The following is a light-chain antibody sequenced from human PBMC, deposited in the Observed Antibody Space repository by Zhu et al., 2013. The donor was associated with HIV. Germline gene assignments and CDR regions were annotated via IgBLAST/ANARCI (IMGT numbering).Light chain of an antibody. V-gene: IGKV3-20*01. CDR3: QQYGSSPGWT. CDR2: DAS. Sequence: PGETATLSCRASQSVGSRSLAWYQQKPGQAPRLLIYDASIRATGIADRFSGSGYETDFTLTISRLEPEDFAVYYCQQYGSSPGWTFGQGTKVEIK. J-gene: IGKJ1*01. CDR1: QSVGSRS.